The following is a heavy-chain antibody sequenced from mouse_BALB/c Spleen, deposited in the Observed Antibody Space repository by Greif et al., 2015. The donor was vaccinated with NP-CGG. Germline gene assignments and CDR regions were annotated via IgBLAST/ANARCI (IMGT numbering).Heavy chain of an antibody. V-gene: IGHV5-12-1*01. J-gene: IGHJ1*01. CDR2: ISSGGGST. CDR3: ARQEMDYWYFDV. CDR1: GFAFSSYD. Sequence: EVKLVESGGGLVKPGGSLKLSCAASGFAFSSYDMSWVRQTAEKRLEWVAYISSGGGSTYYPDTVKGRFTISRDDAKNTLYLQMSSLKSEDTAMYYCARQEMDYWYFDVWGAGTTVTVSS.